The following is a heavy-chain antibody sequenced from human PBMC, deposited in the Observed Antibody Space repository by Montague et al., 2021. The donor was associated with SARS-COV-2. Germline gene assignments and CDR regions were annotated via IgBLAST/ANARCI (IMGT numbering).Heavy chain of an antibody. J-gene: IGHJ4*02. D-gene: IGHD4-23*01. CDR2: IDWDDDK. CDR1: GFSLSTSGMC. V-gene: IGHV2-70*01. Sequence: PALVKPTQTLTLTCTFSGFSLSTSGMCVSWIRQPPGKALEWLTLIDWDDDKYYSTSLKTRLTISKDTSKNLVVLTMTSMDPVDTATYYCARSYGTTVVTRAFDYWGQGTLVTVSS. CDR3: ARSYGTTVVTRAFDY.